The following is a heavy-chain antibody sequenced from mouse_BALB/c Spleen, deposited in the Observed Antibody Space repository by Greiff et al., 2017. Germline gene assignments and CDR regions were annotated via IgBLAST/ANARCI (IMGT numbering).Heavy chain of an antibody. CDR2: ISYSGST. J-gene: IGHJ4*01. CDR3: ARRYAMDY. Sequence: EVKVEESGPGLVKPSQSLSLTCTVTGYSITSDYAWNWIRQFPGNKLEWMGYISYSGSTSYNPSLKSRISITRDTSKNQFFLQLHSVTTEDTATYYCARRYAMDYWGQGTSVTVSS. V-gene: IGHV3-2*02. CDR1: GYSITSDYA.